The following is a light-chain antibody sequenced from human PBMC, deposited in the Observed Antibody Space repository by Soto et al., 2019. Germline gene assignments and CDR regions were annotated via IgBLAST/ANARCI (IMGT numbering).Light chain of an antibody. CDR3: PSYDSSLSGYV. Sequence: QSALTQPPSVSGAPGHRVTSSFTVSSSNIGAGYDVHWYQQLPGTAPKLLIYGNSNRPSGVPDRFSGYKSGTSASLAITGLQAEDDADYSCPSYDSSLSGYVFRPGTKVNVL. V-gene: IGLV1-40*01. CDR2: GNS. J-gene: IGLJ1*01. CDR1: SSNIGAGYD.